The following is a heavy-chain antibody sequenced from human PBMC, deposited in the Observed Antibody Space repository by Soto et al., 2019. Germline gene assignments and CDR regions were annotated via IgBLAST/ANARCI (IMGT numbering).Heavy chain of an antibody. CDR1: GFSFSNAW. J-gene: IGHJ6*02. CDR2: IKSETDGGTT. CDR3: TTDQNPRYCSGTACYSGQHTMAV. Sequence: EVQLVESGGDLVKPGGSLRLSCTASGFSFSNAWMSWVRQAPGKGLEWVGRIKSETDGGTTVYAAPVKGRFTISRDDSKSTLYLQMNSLKTEDTAVYYCTTDQNPRYCSGTACYSGQHTMAVWGQGTTVTVSS. D-gene: IGHD2-15*01. V-gene: IGHV3-15*01.